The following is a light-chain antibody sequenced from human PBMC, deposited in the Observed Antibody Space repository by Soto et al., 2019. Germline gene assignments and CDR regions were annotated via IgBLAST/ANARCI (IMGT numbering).Light chain of an antibody. Sequence: DIQMTQSPSPLSASVGDRVTITCRASQSISSYLNWYQQKPGKAPKLLIYTASSLQSGVPSRFSGSGSGTDFTLTISSLQPEDFATYYCQQSYSSRPFGQGTKVEIK. CDR3: QQSYSSRP. CDR1: QSISSY. CDR2: TAS. J-gene: IGKJ1*01. V-gene: IGKV1-39*01.